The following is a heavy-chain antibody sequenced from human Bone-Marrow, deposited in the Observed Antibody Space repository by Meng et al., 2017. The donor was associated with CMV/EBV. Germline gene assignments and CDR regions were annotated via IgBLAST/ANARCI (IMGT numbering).Heavy chain of an antibody. CDR2: IDWDDDK. CDR1: GFSLSTTGMC. Sequence: SGPTLVKPTQTLSLTCTFSGFSLSTTGMCVSWVRQPPGKAPEWLAVIDWDDDKYYSTSLRTRLTISKDTSKNQVVLTMTNMDPVDTATYYCARIRLVATTPYGMDVWGQGTTVTVSS. V-gene: IGHV2-70*20. D-gene: IGHD5-12*01. CDR3: ARIRLVATTPYGMDV. J-gene: IGHJ6*02.